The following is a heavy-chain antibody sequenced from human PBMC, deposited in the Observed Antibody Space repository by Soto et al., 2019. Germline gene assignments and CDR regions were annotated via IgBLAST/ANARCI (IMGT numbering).Heavy chain of an antibody. D-gene: IGHD2-21*01. CDR1: GFIFSHAW. J-gene: IGHJ5*02. CDR3: AAGLGPPYDSNIRFHP. V-gene: IGHV3-15*07. CDR2: VKNNGGAT. Sequence: EVQLVESGGDLVKPGGSLRLSCAAAGFIFSHAWFHWVRQPPGKGLELVGRVKNNGGATDYAPSVKGRFIILRDDSKDMVYLQMSSLRPEDTAISHCAAGLGPPYDSNIRFHPWCKGSLVTVSS.